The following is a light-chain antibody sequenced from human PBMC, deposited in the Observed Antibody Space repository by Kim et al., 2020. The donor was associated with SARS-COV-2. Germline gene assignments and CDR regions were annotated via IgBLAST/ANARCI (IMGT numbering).Light chain of an antibody. Sequence: LSPGERATLSCRASQSFSSSYLAWYLQKPGQAPRLLIYGAYIRATGIPDRFSGSESGTDFTLTISSLAPEDFAVYYCQHYGDSAYTFGQGTKLEI. J-gene: IGKJ2*01. V-gene: IGKV3-20*01. CDR1: QSFSSSY. CDR2: GAY. CDR3: QHYGDSAYT.